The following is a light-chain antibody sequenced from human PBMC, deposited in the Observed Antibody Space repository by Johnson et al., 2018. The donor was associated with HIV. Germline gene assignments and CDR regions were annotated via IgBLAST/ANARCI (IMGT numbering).Light chain of an antibody. CDR1: SSNIGNNY. CDR3: GTWDNSLSCYV. V-gene: IGLV1-51*02. CDR2: ENN. Sequence: QSVLTQPPSVSAAPGQKVTISCSGSSSNIGNNYVSWYQQIPGTAPKLLIYENNKRPSGIPDRFSGSKSGTSATLGITGLQTGDEADYYCGTWDNSLSCYVFGTWTKVTVL. J-gene: IGLJ1*01.